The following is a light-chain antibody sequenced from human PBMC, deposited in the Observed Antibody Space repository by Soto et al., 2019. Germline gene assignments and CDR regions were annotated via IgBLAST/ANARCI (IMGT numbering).Light chain of an antibody. CDR1: QSIDIN. CDR3: QQYHQWPPIT. Sequence: DIVLTQSPGTLSVSPGERATLSCRASQSIDINLVWYQQKPGQAPRLLIFRASTRATGIPARFSGSGSGTEFTLTISSLQSEDFAVYYCQQYHQWPPITFGQGTRPEIK. J-gene: IGKJ5*01. CDR2: RAS. V-gene: IGKV3-15*01.